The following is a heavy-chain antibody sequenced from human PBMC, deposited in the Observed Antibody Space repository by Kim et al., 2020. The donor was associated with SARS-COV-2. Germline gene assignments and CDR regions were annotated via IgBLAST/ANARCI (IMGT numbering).Heavy chain of an antibody. CDR1: GFTFGDYG. D-gene: IGHD5-18*01. CDR3: ARGIQLWLQGGLVAHLDY. V-gene: IGHV3-20*04. Sequence: GGSLRLSCAASGFTFGDYGMSWVHQAPGKGLEWVSGINWNGGSTGYADSVKGRFTISRDNAKNSLYLQMNSLRAEDTALYYCARGIQLWLQGGLVAHLDYWGQGTLVTVSS. J-gene: IGHJ4*02. CDR2: INWNGGST.